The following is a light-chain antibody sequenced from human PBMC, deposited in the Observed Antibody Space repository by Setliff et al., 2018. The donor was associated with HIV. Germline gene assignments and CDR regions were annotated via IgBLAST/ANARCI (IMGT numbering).Light chain of an antibody. CDR2: EVR. CDR3: SSYAITNTLH. Sequence: QSALTQPASVSGSPGQSITISCTGTSSDVGGYSYVSWYQQHPGKAPKLIIYEVRNRPSGVSNRFSGSKSGNTASLTISGLQAEDEADYYCSSYAITNTLHLGNGTKVTVL. J-gene: IGLJ1*01. V-gene: IGLV2-14*01. CDR1: SSDVGGYSY.